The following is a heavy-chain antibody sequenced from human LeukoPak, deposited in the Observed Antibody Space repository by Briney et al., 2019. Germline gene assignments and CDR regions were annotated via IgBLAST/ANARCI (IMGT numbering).Heavy chain of an antibody. CDR3: ARDGSRSSSSWYPFDY. D-gene: IGHD6-13*01. J-gene: IGHJ4*02. V-gene: IGHV4-61*01. CDR2: IYYSGST. CDR1: GGSISSSNW. Sequence: SETLSLTCAVSGGSISSSNWWSWIRQPPGKGLEWIGYIYYSGSTNYNPSLKSRVTISVDTSKNQFSLKLSSVTAADTAVYYCARDGSRSSSSWYPFDYWGQGTLVTVSS.